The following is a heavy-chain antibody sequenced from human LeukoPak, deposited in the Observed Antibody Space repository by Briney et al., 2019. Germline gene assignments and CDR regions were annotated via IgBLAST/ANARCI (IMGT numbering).Heavy chain of an antibody. D-gene: IGHD3-10*01. CDR3: ARVRWFGELFDAFDI. Sequence: SETLSLTCTVSGGSISSGSYYWSWIRQPAGKGLEWIGRIYTSGSTNYNPSLKSRVTISVDTSKNQFSLKLSSVTAADTAVYYCARVRWFGELFDAFDIWGQGTMVAVPS. J-gene: IGHJ3*02. V-gene: IGHV4-61*02. CDR2: IYTSGST. CDR1: GGSISSGSYY.